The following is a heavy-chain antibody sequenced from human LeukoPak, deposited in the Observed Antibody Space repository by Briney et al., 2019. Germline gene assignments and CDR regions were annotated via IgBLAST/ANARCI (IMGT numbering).Heavy chain of an antibody. D-gene: IGHD3-22*01. V-gene: IGHV3-7*01. CDR1: GFTFSNSW. CDR3: ANGGTYSSGP. J-gene: IGHJ5*02. CDR2: IKPDGSAQ. Sequence: GGSLRLSCAASGFTFSNSWMSWVRQAPGKGLEWVATIKPDGSAQYYVDSVKGRFAISRDNAKNSLFLQINSLRAEDTAVYYCANGGTYSSGPWGQGTLVTVSS.